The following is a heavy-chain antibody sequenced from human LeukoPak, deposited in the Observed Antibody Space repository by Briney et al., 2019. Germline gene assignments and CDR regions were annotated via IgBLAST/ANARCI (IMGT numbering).Heavy chain of an antibody. Sequence: PGGSLRLSCTASGFTFYDYAIHRVRQATGKGLEGVSCISWNSCSIVYADSVKGRFTISRDYAKNSLYLQMNSLIAEDTALYYCAKDRTVYDSSGLDYWGQGTLVTVSS. J-gene: IGHJ4*02. CDR2: ISWNSCSI. CDR3: AKDRTVYDSSGLDY. V-gene: IGHV3-9*01. CDR1: GFTFYDYA. D-gene: IGHD3-22*01.